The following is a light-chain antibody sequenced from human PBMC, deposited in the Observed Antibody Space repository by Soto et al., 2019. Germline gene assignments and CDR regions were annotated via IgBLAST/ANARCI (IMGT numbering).Light chain of an antibody. CDR1: QSVSSY. CDR3: QQRSNWRVYT. J-gene: IGKJ2*01. V-gene: IGKV3-11*01. Sequence: EIVLTQSPATLSLSPGERATLSCRASQSVSSYLAWYQQKPGQAPRLLIYDASNRATGIPARFSGSGSGTDFTLTISSLEPEDFAVYYCQQRSNWRVYTFDQGTKLEIK. CDR2: DAS.